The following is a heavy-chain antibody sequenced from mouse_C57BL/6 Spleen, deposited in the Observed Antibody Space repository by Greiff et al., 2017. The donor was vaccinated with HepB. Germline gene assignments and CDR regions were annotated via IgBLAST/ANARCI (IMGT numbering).Heavy chain of an antibody. CDR1: GYTFTSYW. CDR3: ARLITEYFDV. J-gene: IGHJ1*03. CDR2: IDPSDSYT. D-gene: IGHD2-4*01. V-gene: IGHV1-69*01. Sequence: QVQLQQPGAELVMPGASVKLSCKASGYTFTSYWMHWVKQRPGQGLEWIGEIDPSDSYTNYNQKFKGKSTLTVDKSSSTAYMQLSILTSEDSAVYYCARLITEYFDVWGTGTTVTVAS.